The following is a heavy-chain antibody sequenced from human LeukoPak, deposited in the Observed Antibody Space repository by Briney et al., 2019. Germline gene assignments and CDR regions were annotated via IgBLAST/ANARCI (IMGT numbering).Heavy chain of an antibody. Sequence: ASVKVSCKASGYTFTSYGVTWVRQAPGQGLEWMGWTNTNTGNPTYAQGFTGRFVFSLDTSVSTAYLQISSLKAEDTAVYFCARVRGMGFGELLDYWGQGTLVTVSS. J-gene: IGHJ4*02. CDR3: ARVRGMGFGELLDY. CDR2: TNTNTGNP. V-gene: IGHV7-4-1*02. D-gene: IGHD3-10*01. CDR1: GYTFTSYG.